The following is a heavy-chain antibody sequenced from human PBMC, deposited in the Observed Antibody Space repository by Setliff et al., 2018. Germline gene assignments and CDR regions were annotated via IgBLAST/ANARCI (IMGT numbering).Heavy chain of an antibody. V-gene: IGHV4-34*01. CDR1: GGSFSAYY. Sequence: PSETLSLTCAVYGGSFSAYYWSRIRQPPGKGLEWIGSIYYSGSTYYNPSLKSRVTISVDTSKNQFSLKLSSVTAADTAVYYCARVSGMGSPPYYYYYYGMDVWGQGTTVTVSS. CDR3: ARVSGMGSPPYYYYYYGMDV. CDR2: IYYSGST. D-gene: IGHD6-25*01. J-gene: IGHJ6*02.